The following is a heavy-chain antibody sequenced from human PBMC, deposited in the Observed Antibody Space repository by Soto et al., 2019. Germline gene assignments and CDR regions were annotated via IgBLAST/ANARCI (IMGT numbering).Heavy chain of an antibody. J-gene: IGHJ6*02. D-gene: IGHD6-6*01. CDR2: IIPIFGTA. V-gene: IGHV1-69*13. Sequence: SVKVSCKASGGTFSSYAISWVRQAPGQGLEWMGGIIPIFGTANYAQKFQGRVTITADESTSTAYMELSSLRSEDTAVYYCARVKYSSSSNYYYGMDVWGQGTTVTVSS. CDR3: ARVKYSSSSNYYYGMDV. CDR1: GGTFSSYA.